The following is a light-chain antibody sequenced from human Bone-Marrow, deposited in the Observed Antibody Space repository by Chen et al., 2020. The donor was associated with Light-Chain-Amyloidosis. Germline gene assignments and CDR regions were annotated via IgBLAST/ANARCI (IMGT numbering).Light chain of an antibody. CDR3: QQYGTSPLT. CDR1: QTISSTY. J-gene: IGKJ4*01. CDR2: GSS. Sequence: EIVLTQSPRTLSLSPGEGANLSCRASQTISSTYLTWYQQKLGQAPRLLIYGSSSRATGIPDRFTGSGSGTDCTLTINRLEPEDFAMYYCQQYGTSPLTFGGGTKVEIK. V-gene: IGKV3-20*01.